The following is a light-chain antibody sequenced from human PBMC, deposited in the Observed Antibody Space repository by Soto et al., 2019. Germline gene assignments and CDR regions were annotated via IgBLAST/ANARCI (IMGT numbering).Light chain of an antibody. CDR3: KQYNKWPPWT. V-gene: IGKV3-15*01. CDR2: GAS. CDR1: QSVASN. J-gene: IGKJ1*01. Sequence: EIVMTQSPATLSVSPGERATLSCRASQSVASNLAWYQQKPGQAPRLLIYGASTRATGIPARFSGSGSGTEFTLTISSLQSEDFATYYCKQYNKWPPWTFGQGTKVEIK.